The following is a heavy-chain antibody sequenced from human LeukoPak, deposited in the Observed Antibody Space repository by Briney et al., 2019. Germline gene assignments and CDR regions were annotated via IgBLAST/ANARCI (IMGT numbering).Heavy chain of an antibody. Sequence: GASLRLSCAASGFTFSSYWMHWVRQAPGKGLVWVSHINSDGSSTVYADSVRGRFTISRDNAKNTLYLQMNSLRAEDTAVYYCARAKRDGYSSFDYWGQGTLVSVSS. CDR1: GFTFSSYW. V-gene: IGHV3-74*01. CDR2: INSDGSST. J-gene: IGHJ4*02. CDR3: ARAKRDGYSSFDY. D-gene: IGHD5-24*01.